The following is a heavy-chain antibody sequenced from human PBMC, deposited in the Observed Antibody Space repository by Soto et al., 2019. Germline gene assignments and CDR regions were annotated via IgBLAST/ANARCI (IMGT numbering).Heavy chain of an antibody. CDR2: IRSKPNSYAT. J-gene: IGHJ6*02. CDR3: ARHLKGDSTDYYYGMDV. Sequence: GGSLRLSCAASGFTFSDSALHWVRQASGKGLEWLGRIRSKPNSYATGYAASVKGRFTISRDDSQNTAYLQMNSLRTDDTAIYYCARHLKGDSTDYYYGMDVWGQGTTVTVSS. CDR1: GFTFSDSA. V-gene: IGHV3-73*01. D-gene: IGHD2-21*02.